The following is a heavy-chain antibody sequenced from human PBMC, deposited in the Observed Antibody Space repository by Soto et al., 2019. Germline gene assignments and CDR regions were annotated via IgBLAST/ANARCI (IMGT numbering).Heavy chain of an antibody. CDR3: ARVVVATIQVSLDAFDI. D-gene: IGHD5-12*01. Sequence: PGGSLRLSCAASGFTVSSNYMIRVRQAPGKGLEWVSVVYSGGSTYYADSVKGRFTISRDNSKNTLYLQMNSLRAEDTAVYYCARVVVATIQVSLDAFDIWGQGTMVTVSS. J-gene: IGHJ3*02. CDR2: VYSGGST. V-gene: IGHV3-53*01. CDR1: GFTVSSNY.